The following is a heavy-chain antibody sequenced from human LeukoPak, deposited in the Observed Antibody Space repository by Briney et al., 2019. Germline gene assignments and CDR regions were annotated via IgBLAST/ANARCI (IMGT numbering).Heavy chain of an antibody. CDR2: MYHTGST. J-gene: IGHJ4*01. V-gene: IGHV4-59*01. D-gene: IGHD6-19*01. Sequence: SETLSLTCTVSGASFNSEYWTWFRQPPGKGLEWIGYMYHTGSTNSNPSLKSRVTISLDTSKNQFSLTLTSVTAADTAVYYCASGWYGHYFESWGHGILVTVSS. CDR3: ASGWYGHYFES. CDR1: GASFNSEY.